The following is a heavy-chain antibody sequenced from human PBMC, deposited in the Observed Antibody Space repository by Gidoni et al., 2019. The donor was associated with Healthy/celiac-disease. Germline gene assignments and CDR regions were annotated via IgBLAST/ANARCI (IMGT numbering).Heavy chain of an antibody. D-gene: IGHD2-21*02. CDR2: ISAYNGNT. V-gene: IGHV1-18*04. J-gene: IGHJ3*02. CDR3: ARDWHIVVVTGRGAFDI. Sequence: QVQLVQSRAEVKKPGASVKVSCKASGYTFSSYGISWVRPAPGQGLEWMGWISAYNGNTNYAQKFQGRVTMTTDTSTSTAYMELRSLRSDDTAVYYCARDWHIVVVTGRGAFDIWGQGTMVTVSS. CDR1: GYTFSSYG.